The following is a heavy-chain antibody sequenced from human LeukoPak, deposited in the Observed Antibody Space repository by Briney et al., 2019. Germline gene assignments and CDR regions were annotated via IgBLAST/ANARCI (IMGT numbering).Heavy chain of an antibody. CDR2: ISSSGSTI. J-gene: IGHJ5*02. Sequence: GGSLRLSCAASGFTFSSYEMNWVRQAPGKGLEWVSYISSSGSTIYYADSVKGRFTISRDNAKNSLYLQMNSLRAEDTAVYYYARDRGDIVVGTTNWFDPWGQGTLVTVSS. CDR1: GFTFSSYE. D-gene: IGHD2-2*01. V-gene: IGHV3-48*03. CDR3: ARDRGDIVVGTTNWFDP.